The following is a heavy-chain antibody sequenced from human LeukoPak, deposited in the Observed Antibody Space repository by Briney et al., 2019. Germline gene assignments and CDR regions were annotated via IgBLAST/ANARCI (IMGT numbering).Heavy chain of an antibody. V-gene: IGHV3-66*01. Sequence: GGSLRLSCAASGFTFSSYSMNWVRQAPGKGLEWVSVIYSGGSTYYADSVKGRFTISRDNSKNTLYLQMNSLRAEDTAVYYCEYSSGWRRIDYWGQGTLVTVSS. J-gene: IGHJ4*02. CDR3: EYSSGWRRIDY. D-gene: IGHD6-19*01. CDR1: GFTFSSYS. CDR2: IYSGGST.